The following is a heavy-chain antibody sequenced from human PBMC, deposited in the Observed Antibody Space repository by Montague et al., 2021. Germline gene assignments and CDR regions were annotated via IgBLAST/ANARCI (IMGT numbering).Heavy chain of an antibody. V-gene: IGHV3-7*01. D-gene: IGHD2-21*01. CDR2: IKQDGSGK. J-gene: IGHJ4*02. Sequence: SLRLSFSASGFTFSNYWMSWVRQAPGKGLEWVANIKQDGSGKHYVDSVKGRFTISRDNAKNSLYLQMNSLRAEDTAVYFCARDQGQGYCGGDCYVGLDYWGQGTLVTVSS. CDR1: GFTFSNYW. CDR3: ARDQGQGYCGGDCYVGLDY.